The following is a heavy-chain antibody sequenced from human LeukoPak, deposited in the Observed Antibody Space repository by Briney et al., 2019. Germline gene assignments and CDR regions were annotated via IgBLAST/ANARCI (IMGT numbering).Heavy chain of an antibody. CDR3: ARRPLSNGPYYYGLDV. Sequence: GTSLRLSCAASGFTFSSFAMHWVRQAPGKGLEWVAVISYDGPNKYYADSVKGRFAISRDNAKNSLYLQMNSLRAEDTAVYYCARRPLSNGPYYYGLDVWGQGTTVTVSS. CDR1: GFTFSSFA. J-gene: IGHJ6*02. D-gene: IGHD6-19*01. V-gene: IGHV3-30*03. CDR2: ISYDGPNK.